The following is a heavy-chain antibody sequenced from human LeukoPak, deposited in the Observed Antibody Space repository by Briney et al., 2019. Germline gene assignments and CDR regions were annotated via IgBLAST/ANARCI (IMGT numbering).Heavy chain of an antibody. CDR1: GFTFRSYW. D-gene: IGHD5-18*01. CDR3: TRRGYGY. V-gene: IGHV3-7*01. CDR2: IKEDGSEI. J-gene: IGHJ4*02. Sequence: PGGSLRLSCAASGFTFRSYWMSWVRQAPGKGLEWVANIKEDGSEIYYVDSVKGRFTISRDNAKNSLYLQMNSLRAEDTAVYYCTRRGYGYWGQGTLVTVSS.